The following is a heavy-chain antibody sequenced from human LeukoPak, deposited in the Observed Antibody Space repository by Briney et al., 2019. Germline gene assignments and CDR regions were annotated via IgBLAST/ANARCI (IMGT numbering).Heavy chain of an antibody. Sequence: PSETLSLTRTVSGGSISSYYWSWIRQPPGKGLEWIGYVYNSGSTNYNPSLKSRVTISVDTSKNQFSLNLNSVTAADTAVYYCARDQGVVGAYFDYWGQGTLVTVSS. CDR1: GGSISSYY. D-gene: IGHD1-26*01. CDR3: ARDQGVVGAYFDY. J-gene: IGHJ4*02. V-gene: IGHV4-59*01. CDR2: VYNSGST.